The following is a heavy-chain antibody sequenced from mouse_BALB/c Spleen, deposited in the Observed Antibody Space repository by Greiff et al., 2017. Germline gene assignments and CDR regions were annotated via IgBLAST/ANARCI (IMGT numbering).Heavy chain of an antibody. CDR3: ARGGRYDYGYAMDY. V-gene: IGHV5-9-4*01. CDR2: ISSGGSYT. D-gene: IGHD2-4*01. CDR1: GFTFSSYA. Sequence: EVQRVESGGGLVKPGGSLKLSCAASGFTFSSYAMSWVRQSPEKRLEWVAEISSGGSYTYYPDTVTGRFTISRDNAKNTLCLEMSSLRSEDTAMYYCARGGRYDYGYAMDYWGQGTSVTVSS. J-gene: IGHJ4*01.